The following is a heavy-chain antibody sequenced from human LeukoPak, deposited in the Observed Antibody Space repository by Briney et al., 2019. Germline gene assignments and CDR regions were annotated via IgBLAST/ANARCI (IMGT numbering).Heavy chain of an antibody. D-gene: IGHD3-22*01. V-gene: IGHV3-30*03. CDR2: ISYDGSNK. CDR1: GFTFSSYG. Sequence: GGSLRLSCAASGFTFSSYGMHWVRQAPGKGLEWVAVISYDGSNKYYADSVKGRFTISRDNSKNTLYLQMNSLRAEDTAVYYCARGVANYYDSSGYQKWGQGTLVTVSS. CDR3: ARGVANYYDSSGYQK. J-gene: IGHJ4*02.